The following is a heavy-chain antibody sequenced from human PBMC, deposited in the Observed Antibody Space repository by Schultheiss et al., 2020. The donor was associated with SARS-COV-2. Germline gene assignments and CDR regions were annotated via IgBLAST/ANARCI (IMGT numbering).Heavy chain of an antibody. CDR2: IYYSGST. CDR3: ARATYDSSGSFDY. D-gene: IGHD3-22*01. Sequence: SETLSLTCTVSGGSISSGGYYWSWIRQHPGKGLEWIGYIYYSGSTYYNPSLKSRLSISVDTSKNQFSLKLSSVTAADTAVYYCARATYDSSGSFDYWGQGTLVTVSS. J-gene: IGHJ4*02. V-gene: IGHV4-31*03. CDR1: GGSISSGGYY.